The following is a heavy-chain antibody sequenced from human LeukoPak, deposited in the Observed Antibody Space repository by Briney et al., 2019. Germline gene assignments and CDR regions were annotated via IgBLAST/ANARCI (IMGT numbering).Heavy chain of an antibody. Sequence: QAGGSLRLSCAASGFTFSSYGMQWVRQAPGKGLEWVAVISYDGSNKYYADSVKGRFTISRDNSKNTLYLQMNSLRAEDTAVYYCAKDGQGLTYYFDYWGQGTLVTVSS. J-gene: IGHJ4*02. CDR2: ISYDGSNK. V-gene: IGHV3-30*18. D-gene: IGHD1-14*01. CDR3: AKDGQGLTYYFDY. CDR1: GFTFSSYG.